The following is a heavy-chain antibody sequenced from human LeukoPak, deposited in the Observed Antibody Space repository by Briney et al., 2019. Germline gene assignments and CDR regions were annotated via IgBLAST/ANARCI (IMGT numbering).Heavy chain of an antibody. CDR2: IKSRTDGGTT. V-gene: IGHV3-15*07. CDR1: FSTFNKAW. CDR3: STHPTSGL. Sequence: PGGSLRLSCAASFSTFNKAWMNWVRQAPGKGLEWVGRIKSRTDGGTTDYAAAVKGRFTISRDDSENTANLQMNSLKIEDTAVYYCSTHPTSGLWGQGTLVTVSS. D-gene: IGHD2-15*01. J-gene: IGHJ4*02.